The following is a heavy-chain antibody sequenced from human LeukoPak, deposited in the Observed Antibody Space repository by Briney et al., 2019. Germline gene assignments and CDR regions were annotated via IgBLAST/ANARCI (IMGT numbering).Heavy chain of an antibody. CDR2: IRWNSGYI. Sequence: GRSLRLSCAASGFTFDDYAMHWVRQPPGKGLEWLSIIRWNSGYISYADSVKGRFTVSRDRAENSVYLQMNSLRPEDTAFYFCAKVRGTYSSGFFFDSWGQGTLVTVSS. CDR1: GFTFDDYA. CDR3: AKVRGTYSSGFFFDS. D-gene: IGHD6-19*01. J-gene: IGHJ4*02. V-gene: IGHV3-9*01.